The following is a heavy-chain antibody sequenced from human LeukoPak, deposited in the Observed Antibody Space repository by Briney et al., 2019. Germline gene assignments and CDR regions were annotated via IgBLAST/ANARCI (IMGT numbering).Heavy chain of an antibody. V-gene: IGHV3-30*02. J-gene: IGHJ5*02. CDR2: IRYDGSNK. CDR1: GFTFSSYG. D-gene: IGHD3-3*01. CDR3: AKDYLDSGFLEWLSNSYNWFDP. Sequence: GGSLRLSCAASGFTFSSYGMHWVRQAPGKGLEWEAFIRYDGSNKYYADSVKGRFTISRDNSKNTLYLQMNSLRAEDTAVYYCAKDYLDSGFLEWLSNSYNWFDPWGQGTLVTVSS.